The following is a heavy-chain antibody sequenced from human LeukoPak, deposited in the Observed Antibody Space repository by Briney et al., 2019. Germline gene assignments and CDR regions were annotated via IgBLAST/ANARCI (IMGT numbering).Heavy chain of an antibody. CDR3: ASSTDGDYDFWSGYFV. CDR1: GYTFTSYG. J-gene: IGHJ4*02. D-gene: IGHD3-3*01. CDR2: ISAYNGNT. Sequence: ASVKVSCKASGYTFTSYGISWVRQAPGQGLEWMGWISAYNGNTNYAQKLQGRVTMTTDTSMSTAYMELRSLRSDDTAVYYCASSTDGDYDFWSGYFVWGQGTLVTVSS. V-gene: IGHV1-18*01.